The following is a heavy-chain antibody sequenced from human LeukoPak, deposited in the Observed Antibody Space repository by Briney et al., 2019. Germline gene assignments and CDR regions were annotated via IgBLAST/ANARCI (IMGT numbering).Heavy chain of an antibody. CDR2: ISYDGSNK. D-gene: IGHD2-2*01. J-gene: IGHJ4*02. CDR3: ARVNCSSTSCYRQDSQSYFDY. CDR1: GFTFSSYA. Sequence: GGSLRLSCAASGFTFSSYAMHWVRQAPGKGLEWVAVISYDGSNKYYADSVKGRFTISRDNSKNTLYLQMNSLRAEDTAVYYCARVNCSSTSCYRQDSQSYFDYWGQGTLVTVSS. V-gene: IGHV3-30-3*01.